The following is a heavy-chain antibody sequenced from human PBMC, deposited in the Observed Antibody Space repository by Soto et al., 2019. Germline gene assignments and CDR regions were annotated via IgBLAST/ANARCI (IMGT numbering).Heavy chain of an antibody. CDR3: ARDRGETPFDY. CDR1: GCSLSSYY. V-gene: IGHV4-59*01. CDR2: IYYSGST. Sequence: SETLSLTCTVSGCSLSSYYWGWIRQPPGKGLEWIGYIYYSGSTNYNPSLKSRVTISVDTSKNQFSLKLSSVTAADTAVYYCARDRGETPFDYWGQGTLVTV. J-gene: IGHJ4*02.